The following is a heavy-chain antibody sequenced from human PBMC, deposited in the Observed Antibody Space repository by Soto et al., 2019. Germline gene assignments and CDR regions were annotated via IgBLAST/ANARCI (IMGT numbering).Heavy chain of an antibody. CDR2: ISGYNGKT. CDR3: AREGDVPYYYYGMDV. Sequence: QVQLVQSGGEVRKPGASVTVSCKASGYTFTSYGISWVRQAPGQGLEWMGWISGYNGKTNYAQKVQERVNMTTDTSTSTVYLELRSLRFDDTAVYYCAREGDVPYYYYGMDVWGQGTTVTVSS. CDR1: GYTFTSYG. V-gene: IGHV1-18*01. D-gene: IGHD2-21*02. J-gene: IGHJ6*02.